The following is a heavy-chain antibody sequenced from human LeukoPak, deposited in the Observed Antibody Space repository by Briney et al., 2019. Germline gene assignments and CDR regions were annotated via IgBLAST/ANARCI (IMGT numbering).Heavy chain of an antibody. Sequence: SETLSLTCSVSGGSISSSSYYWGWIRQPPGKGLEWIGSLYYSGSTHYNPSLKSRVTISVDMSKNQFSLKLSSVTAADTAVYFCAGYCSGGSCSFDYWGQGTLVTVSS. CDR3: AGYCSGGSCSFDY. D-gene: IGHD2-15*01. J-gene: IGHJ4*02. V-gene: IGHV4-39*01. CDR2: LYYSGST. CDR1: GGSISSSSYY.